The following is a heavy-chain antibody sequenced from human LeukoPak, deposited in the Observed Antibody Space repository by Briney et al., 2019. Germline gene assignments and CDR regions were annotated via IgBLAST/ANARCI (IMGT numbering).Heavy chain of an antibody. CDR3: ARDLAGPDRGEVDY. Sequence: ASETLSLTCTVSGGSIRSGGYYWSWIRQPPGKGLEWIGYIYHSGSTYYNPSLKSRVTISVDMSKNQFSLKLSSVTAADTAVYYCARDLAGPDRGEVDYWGQGTLVTVSS. V-gene: IGHV4-30-2*01. CDR2: IYHSGST. CDR1: GGSIRSGGYY. D-gene: IGHD6-19*01. J-gene: IGHJ4*02.